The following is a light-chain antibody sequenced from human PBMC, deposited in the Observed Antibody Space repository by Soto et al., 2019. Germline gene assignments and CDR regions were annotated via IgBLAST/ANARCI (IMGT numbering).Light chain of an antibody. Sequence: EIVLTQSPGTLSLSPGERATLSCRASQSVSSSYLAWYQQKPGQAPRLLIYGTSKRATGIPDRFSGSGSGTDFALTISRLEPEDFAVYYCQQYDRSPWPFGQGTKVEI. CDR2: GTS. J-gene: IGKJ1*01. CDR3: QQYDRSPWP. CDR1: QSVSSSY. V-gene: IGKV3-20*01.